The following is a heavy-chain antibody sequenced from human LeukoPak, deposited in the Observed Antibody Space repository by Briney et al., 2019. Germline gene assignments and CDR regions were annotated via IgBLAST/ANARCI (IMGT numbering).Heavy chain of an antibody. D-gene: IGHD3-3*01. Sequence: GASVKVSCKASGYTFTSYGISWVRQAPGQGLEWMGWISACNGNTNYAQKLQGRVTMTTDTSTSTAYMELRSLRSDDTAVYYCARQGPAYYDFWSGYPETLNWFDPWGQGTLVTVSS. CDR1: GYTFTSYG. J-gene: IGHJ5*02. CDR3: ARQGPAYYDFWSGYPETLNWFDP. CDR2: ISACNGNT. V-gene: IGHV1-18*01.